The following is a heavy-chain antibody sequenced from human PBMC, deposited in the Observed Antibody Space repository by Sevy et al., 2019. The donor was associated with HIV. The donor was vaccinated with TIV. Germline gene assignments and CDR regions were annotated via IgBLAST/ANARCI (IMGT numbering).Heavy chain of an antibody. CDR3: ASAKKLADTYYDSTVYYSFAY. D-gene: IGHD3-16*01. CDR2: ISGTT. Sequence: SETLSLTCAVSGASVRSDSYYWTWIRQTPGRGLEWIGHISGTTSYNPSLKSRLTISRDTSKKQFSLTLGSVTAADTAVYYCASAKKLADTYYDSTVYYSFAYWGPGTLVTVSS. CDR1: GASVRSDSYY. J-gene: IGHJ4*02. V-gene: IGHV4-61*01.